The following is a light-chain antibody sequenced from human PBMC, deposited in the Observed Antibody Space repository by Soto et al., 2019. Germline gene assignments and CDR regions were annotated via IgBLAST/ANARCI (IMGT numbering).Light chain of an antibody. V-gene: IGKV3-11*01. CDR2: EAL. CDR1: RSISTY. Sequence: ENMLTQSPGTLSLSPGERATLSCRASRSISTYLAWYQQKHGQAPRLLISEALNRATGLPARFSGSVSGTDGTITISSLETEDGSVYDCQQRNNWPLTFGGGTKVDIK. J-gene: IGKJ4*02. CDR3: QQRNNWPLT.